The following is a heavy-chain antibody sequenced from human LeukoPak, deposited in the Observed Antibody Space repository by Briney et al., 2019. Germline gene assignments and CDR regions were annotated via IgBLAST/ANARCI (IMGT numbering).Heavy chain of an antibody. CDR2: INPNSGGT. D-gene: IGHD3-3*01. V-gene: IGHV1-2*02. Sequence: ASVKVSCKASGYTFTGYYMHWVRQAPGQGLEWMGWINPNSGGTNYAQKFQGRVTMTRDTSISTAYMELSRLRSDDTAVYYCASGCRGSYYDFWSGYYSIGDYYYMDVWGKGTTVTVSS. J-gene: IGHJ6*03. CDR3: ASGCRGSYYDFWSGYYSIGDYYYMDV. CDR1: GYTFTGYY.